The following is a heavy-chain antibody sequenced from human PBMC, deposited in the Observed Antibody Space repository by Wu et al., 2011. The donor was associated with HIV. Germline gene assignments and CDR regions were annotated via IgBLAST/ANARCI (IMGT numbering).Heavy chain of an antibody. D-gene: IGHD5-12*01. J-gene: IGHJ4*02. CDR2: INTYNDKT. CDR3: ARDPPGYPYYFDY. V-gene: IGHV1-18*01. CDR1: GYTFISYG. Sequence: QVQLVQSGAEMKKPGASVKVSCKASGYTFISYGISWVRQAPGQGLEWIGWINTYNDKTNYAQNLQGRVTMTTDTSTSTVYMEVRSLRSDDTAVYYCARDPPGYPYYFDYWGQGTLVTVSS.